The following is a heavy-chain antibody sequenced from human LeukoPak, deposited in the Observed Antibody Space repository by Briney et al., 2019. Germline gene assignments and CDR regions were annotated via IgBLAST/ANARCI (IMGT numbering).Heavy chain of an antibody. Sequence: PSENLSLTCTVYGGSISNYFWSWIRQPPGKGLEWIGFIHHSGTKYTPSLKSRVTITLETSKNQFSLEVNPVTAADTAVYYCARDLERDVISVFDPWGQGTLVTVSS. J-gene: IGHJ5*02. V-gene: IGHV4-59*01. CDR2: IHHSGT. D-gene: IGHD3-10*01. CDR3: ARDLERDVISVFDP. CDR1: GGSISNYF.